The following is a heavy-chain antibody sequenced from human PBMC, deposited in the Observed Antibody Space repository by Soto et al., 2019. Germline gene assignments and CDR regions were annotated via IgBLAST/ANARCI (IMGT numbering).Heavy chain of an antibody. Sequence: SVKVSCKASGGTFSSYAISWARQAPGQGLEWMGGIIPIFGTANYAQKFQGRVTITADESTSTAYMELSSLRSEDTAVYYCASPVKLLRYFDWSYDAFDIXGQGTMVTVSS. CDR2: IIPIFGTA. J-gene: IGHJ3*02. V-gene: IGHV1-69*13. CDR1: GGTFSSYA. CDR3: ASPVKLLRYFDWSYDAFDI. D-gene: IGHD3-9*01.